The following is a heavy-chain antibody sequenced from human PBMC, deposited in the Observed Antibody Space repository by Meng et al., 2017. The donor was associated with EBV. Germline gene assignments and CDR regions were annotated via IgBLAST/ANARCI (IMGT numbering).Heavy chain of an antibody. CDR3: VRGPPVGVPGPGDY. J-gene: IGHJ4*02. Sequence: QGQLVQAWAEVKNPGASVKVSCKASGYAFTSYILHWVRQAPGQRLEWMGWINVGVGYTKYSQKFQGKVTISSDTSATTGYMELSSLRSEDTAVYYCVRGPPVGVPGPGDYWGQGTLVTVSS. V-gene: IGHV1-3*01. D-gene: IGHD2-21*01. CDR2: INVGVGYT. CDR1: GYAFTSYI.